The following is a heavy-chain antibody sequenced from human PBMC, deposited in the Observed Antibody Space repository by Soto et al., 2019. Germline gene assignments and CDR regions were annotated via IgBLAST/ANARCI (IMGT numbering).Heavy chain of an antibody. CDR1: GYTFTGHY. Sequence: QVQLVQSGAEVKKPGASVKVSCKASGYTFTGHYIHWVRQAPGQGPEWMGEISPVTGGTKYAQKFQGRVTMTRDTSITTVYMELSSLRSEDTAVYYCACYYDSSGYYSSYWDQGTLVTVSS. J-gene: IGHJ4*02. D-gene: IGHD3-22*01. CDR2: ISPVTGGT. V-gene: IGHV1-2*02. CDR3: ACYYDSSGYYSSY.